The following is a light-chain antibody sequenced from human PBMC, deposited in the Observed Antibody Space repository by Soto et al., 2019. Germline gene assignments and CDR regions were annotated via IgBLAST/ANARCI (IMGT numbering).Light chain of an antibody. CDR2: AAS. CDR3: QQYNNWPPWT. CDR1: QSISTF. Sequence: DIQMTQSPSSLSASVGDRVTITCRASQSISTFLNWYQQKPGKAPNLLIYAASALQSGVPSRFSGSGSGTEFTLTISSLQPEDFAVYYCQQYNNWPPWTFGQGTKVDIK. V-gene: IGKV1-39*01. J-gene: IGKJ1*01.